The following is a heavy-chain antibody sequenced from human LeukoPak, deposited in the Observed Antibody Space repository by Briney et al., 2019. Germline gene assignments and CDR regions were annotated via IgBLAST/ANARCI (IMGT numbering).Heavy chain of an antibody. V-gene: IGHV4-59*11. CDR1: GGSISSHY. CDR3: ATIKRGNIFGFFDF. Sequence: SETLSLTCTVSGGSISSHYWSWVRQPPGKGLEWIGYVLDNVRTKDNPSLNSRFTLSADTSKNQFSLRLTSVTAADTAVYYCATIKRGNIFGFFDFWGQGSLVTVSS. J-gene: IGHJ4*02. CDR2: VLDNVRT. D-gene: IGHD5-18*01.